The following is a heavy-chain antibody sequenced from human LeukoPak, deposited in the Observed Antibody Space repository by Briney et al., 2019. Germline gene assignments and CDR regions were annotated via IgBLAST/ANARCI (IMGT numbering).Heavy chain of an antibody. V-gene: IGHV1-8*03. D-gene: IGHD3-10*01. J-gene: IGHJ3*02. CDR2: MNPNSGNT. CDR3: ARDNAVLLWFGEPRPDAFDI. Sequence: ASVKVSCKASGYTFTSYGISWVRQATGQGLEWMGWMNPNSGNTGYAQKFQGRVTITRNTSISTAYMELSRLRSDDTAVYYCARDNAVLLWFGEPRPDAFDIWGQGTMVTVSS. CDR1: GYTFTSYG.